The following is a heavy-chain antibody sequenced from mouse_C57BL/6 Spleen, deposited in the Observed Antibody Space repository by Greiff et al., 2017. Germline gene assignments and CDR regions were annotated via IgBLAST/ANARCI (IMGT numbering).Heavy chain of an antibody. CDR2: IYPGSGCT. V-gene: IGHV1-55*01. J-gene: IGHJ4*01. Sequence: VQLQQPGAELVKPGASVKMSCKASGYTFTSYWITWVQQSPGQGLEWIGDIYPGSGCTNYNEKFKSKATLTVDTSSSTAYMQLSILTSEDSAVYYCATTVVATYPYAMDYWGQGTSVTVSS. CDR1: GYTFTSYW. CDR3: ATTVVATYPYAMDY. D-gene: IGHD1-1*01.